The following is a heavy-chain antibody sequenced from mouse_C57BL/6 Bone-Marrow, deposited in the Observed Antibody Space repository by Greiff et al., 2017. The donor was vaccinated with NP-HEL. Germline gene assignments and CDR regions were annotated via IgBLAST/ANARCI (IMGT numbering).Heavy chain of an antibody. CDR1: GYTFTSYW. J-gene: IGHJ2*01. CDR3: AREDY. V-gene: IGHV1-69*01. CDR2: IVTSDSSI. Sequence: QVQLQQPGAELVMPGASVKLSCKASGYTFTSYWMHWVQQTPGQGLEWIGEIVTSDSSIYYNPKFKGQSTLTVDKSTNTAYMQLSSRTSEDSAVYYCAREDYWDQGTTLTVSS.